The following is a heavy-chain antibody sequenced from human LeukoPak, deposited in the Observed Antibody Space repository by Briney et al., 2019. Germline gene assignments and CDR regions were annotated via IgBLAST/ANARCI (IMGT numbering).Heavy chain of an antibody. V-gene: IGHV4-4*02. CDR3: ARDWNRYAY. D-gene: IGHD1-1*01. CDR2: IYHSGST. CDR1: GGSISSSNW. J-gene: IGHJ4*02. Sequence: SETLSLTCAVSGGSISSSNWWSWVRQPPGKGLEWIGEIYHSGSTNYNPSLKSRVTISVDTSKSQFSRYMDSVTAADTAVYYCARDWNRYAYWGQGTLVTVSS.